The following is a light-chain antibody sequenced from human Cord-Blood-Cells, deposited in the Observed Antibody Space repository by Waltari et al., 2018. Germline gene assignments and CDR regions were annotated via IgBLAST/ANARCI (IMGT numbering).Light chain of an antibody. CDR1: NIGSKA. V-gene: IGLV3-12*02. Sequence: SFELTQPHLLSGATPQQGRITWGGNNIGSKAVHWYQKKPGQDPVLVIYSDRNRPSGIPERFSGSNPGNTATLTISRIEAGDEADYYCQVWDSSSDHRVFGGGTKLTVL. CDR3: QVWDSSSDHRV. J-gene: IGLJ3*02. CDR2: SDR.